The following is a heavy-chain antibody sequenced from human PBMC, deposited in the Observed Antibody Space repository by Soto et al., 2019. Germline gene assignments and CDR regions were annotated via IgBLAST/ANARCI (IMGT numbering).Heavy chain of an antibody. CDR1: GGTFSSYA. D-gene: IGHD2-15*01. J-gene: IGHJ2*01. CDR2: IIPIFGTA. Sequence: QVQLVQSGAEVKKPGSSVKVSCKASGGTFSSYAISWVRQAPGQGLEWMGGIIPIFGTANYAQKFQGRVTSTADESTSTAYMELSSLRSEDTAVYYCARVVTVVKSFHYWYFDLWGRGTLVPVSS. V-gene: IGHV1-69*12. CDR3: ARVVTVVKSFHYWYFDL.